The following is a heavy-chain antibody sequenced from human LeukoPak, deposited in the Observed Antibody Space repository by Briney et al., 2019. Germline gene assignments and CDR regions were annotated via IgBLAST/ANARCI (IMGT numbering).Heavy chain of an antibody. J-gene: IGHJ5*02. CDR1: GYTFTSYG. CDR2: ISAYNGNT. CDR3: ASSVLVYDYVWGSYRPNWFDP. Sequence: ASVKVSCKASGYTFTSYGISWVRQAPGQGLEWMGWISAYNGNTNYAQKLQGRVTMTTDTSTSTAYMELRSLRSGDTAVYYCASSVLVYDYVWGSYRPNWFDPWGQGTLVTVSS. D-gene: IGHD3-16*02. V-gene: IGHV1-18*01.